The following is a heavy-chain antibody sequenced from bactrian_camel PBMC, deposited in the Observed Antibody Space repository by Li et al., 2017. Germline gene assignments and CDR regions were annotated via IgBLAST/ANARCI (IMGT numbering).Heavy chain of an antibody. Sequence: QVQLVESGGGLGQPGGSLRLSCTASAYAFASLGMGWFRQAPGKEREGVAVLYRGGTARYDDSVKGRFTISRDNAKNSLYLQMDSLKSEDSAMYYCAVDFPGCTWRGLTEAPWGQGTQVTVS. V-gene: IGHV3S55*01. J-gene: IGHJ4*01. CDR3: AVDFPGCTWRGLTEAP. CDR1: AYAFASLG. CDR2: LYRGGTA. D-gene: IGHD7*01.